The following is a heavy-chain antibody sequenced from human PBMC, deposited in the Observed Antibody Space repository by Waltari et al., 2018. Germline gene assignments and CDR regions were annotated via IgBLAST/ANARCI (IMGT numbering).Heavy chain of an antibody. D-gene: IGHD3-3*01. J-gene: IGHJ4*02. Sequence: QVQLQQSGPGLVKPSQTLSLTCAISGDSVSSNSAAWNWIRQSPSRGLEWLGMPYYKYKCYNDDAVSVQVRITINPDTAKNQFSLQLNSVTPEDTAVYCARQSLHRDFWIGYYSGMLDYWGRGTLVTVSS. CDR3: ARQSLHRDFWIGYYSGMLDY. CDR2: PYYKYKCYN. V-gene: IGHV6-1*01. CDR1: GDSVSSNSAA.